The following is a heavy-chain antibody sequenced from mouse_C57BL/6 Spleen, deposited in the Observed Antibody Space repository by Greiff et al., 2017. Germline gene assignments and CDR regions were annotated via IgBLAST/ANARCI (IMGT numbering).Heavy chain of an antibody. CDR3: ARYDGSFAY. CDR1: GYTFTDYN. Sequence: VQLQQSGPELVKPGASVKIPCKASGYTFTDYNMDWVKQSHGKSLEWIGDINLNNGGTIYNQKFKGKATLTVDKSYSTAYMELRSLTSEDTAVYYCARYDGSFAYWCQGTLVTVSA. J-gene: IGHJ3*01. CDR2: INLNNGGT. D-gene: IGHD2-3*01. V-gene: IGHV1-18*01.